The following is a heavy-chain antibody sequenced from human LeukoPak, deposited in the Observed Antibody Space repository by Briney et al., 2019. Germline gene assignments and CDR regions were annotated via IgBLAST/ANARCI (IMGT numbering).Heavy chain of an antibody. CDR3: ARHPNLDF. V-gene: IGHV1-2*02. CDR2: INPNSGAT. CDR1: GYTFTDYY. Sequence: ASVKVSCKASGYTFTDYYIHWLRQAPGEGLEWILWINPNSGATSVAQRFHGRVTMTRDTSISTVYLELSSLRPDDTAFYYCARHPNLDFWGQGTLVTVSS. J-gene: IGHJ4*02.